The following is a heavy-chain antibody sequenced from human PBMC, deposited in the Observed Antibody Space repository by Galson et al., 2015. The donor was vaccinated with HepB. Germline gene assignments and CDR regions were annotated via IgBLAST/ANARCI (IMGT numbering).Heavy chain of an antibody. D-gene: IGHD1-26*01. CDR2: ISAHNGDT. V-gene: IGHV1-18*01. CDR1: GYTFTTYA. Sequence: SVKVSCKASGYTFTTYAISWVRQAPGQGLERMGWISAHNGDTNYAQKVQGRVTLTTDTSTTTAYMELRSLRSDDTAVYYCARGIFTTYSGRRDDAFDIWGQGTMVSVSS. CDR3: ARGIFTTYSGRRDDAFDI. J-gene: IGHJ3*02.